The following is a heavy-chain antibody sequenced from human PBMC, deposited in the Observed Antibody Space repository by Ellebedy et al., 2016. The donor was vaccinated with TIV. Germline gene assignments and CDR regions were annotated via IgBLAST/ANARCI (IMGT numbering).Heavy chain of an antibody. D-gene: IGHD3-16*01. CDR2: ITSSGGNT. V-gene: IGHV3-23*01. CDR3: ARDGGINFNYYGLDV. J-gene: IGHJ6*02. Sequence: PGGSLRLSCAASGFTFSNYAMSWVRQAPGKGLEWVSTITSSGGNTYYADSVKGRFTISRDNSRNTLFLQMNSLRAEDTAVYYCARDGGINFNYYGLDVWGQGTTVTVSS. CDR1: GFTFSNYA.